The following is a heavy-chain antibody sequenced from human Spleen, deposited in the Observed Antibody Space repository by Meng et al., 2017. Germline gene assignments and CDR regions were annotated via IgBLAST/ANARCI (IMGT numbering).Heavy chain of an antibody. V-gene: IGHV3-38-3*01. J-gene: IGHJ4*02. D-gene: IGHD6-19*01. Sequence: GESLKISCAASGFTVSSNEMSWVRQAPGKGLEWVSSITGDSAYCADSGKGRFTISRDNSKNTLYLQMNSLRAEDTALYYCAKDPPRYSSGWYGIDFWGQGTLVTVSS. CDR1: GFTVSSNE. CDR2: ITGDSA. CDR3: AKDPPRYSSGWYGIDF.